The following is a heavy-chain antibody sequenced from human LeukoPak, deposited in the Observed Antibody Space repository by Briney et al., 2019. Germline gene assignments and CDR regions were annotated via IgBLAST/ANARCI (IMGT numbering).Heavy chain of an antibody. CDR1: GYTLRELS. CDR3: ARMTTVVTRGDY. CDR2: FDPEDGET. Sequence: GASVKVSXKVSGYTLRELSMQWVRQAPGKGLEWMGGFDPEDGETIYAQKFQDRVTMTEDTSTDTAYMELSSLRSEDTAVYYCARMTTVVTRGDYWGQGTLVTVSS. J-gene: IGHJ4*02. V-gene: IGHV1-24*01. D-gene: IGHD4-23*01.